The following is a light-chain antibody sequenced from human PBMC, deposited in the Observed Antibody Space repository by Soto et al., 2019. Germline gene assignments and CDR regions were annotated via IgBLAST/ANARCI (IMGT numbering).Light chain of an antibody. CDR3: ISYTSSSTPYV. V-gene: IGLV2-14*01. CDR2: EVT. J-gene: IGLJ1*01. Sequence: QSALTQPASVSGSPGQSITISCTGTSSDVGAYNHVSWYQQHPGKAPKLMIYEVTNRPSGVSNRFSGSKSGNTASLTISGLQAEDEADYYCISYTSSSTPYVFGPGTKLTVL. CDR1: SSDVGAYNH.